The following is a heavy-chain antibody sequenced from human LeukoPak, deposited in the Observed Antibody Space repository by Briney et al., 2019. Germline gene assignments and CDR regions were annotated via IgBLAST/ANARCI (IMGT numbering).Heavy chain of an antibody. CDR3: ARVPYRYGFGWFDP. V-gene: IGHV3-23*01. CDR1: GFTFSSYA. CDR2: VSGSGGST. J-gene: IGHJ5*02. D-gene: IGHD5-18*01. Sequence: PGGSLRLSCAASGFTFSSYAMSWVRQAPGKGLEWVSAVSGSGGSTYYADSVKGRFTISRDNAKNSLYLQMNSLRAEDTAVYYCARVPYRYGFGWFDPWGQGTLVTVSS.